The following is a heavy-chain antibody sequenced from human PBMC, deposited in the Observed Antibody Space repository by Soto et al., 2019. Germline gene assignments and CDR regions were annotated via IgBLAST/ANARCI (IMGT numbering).Heavy chain of an antibody. V-gene: IGHV3-7*01. J-gene: IGHJ4*02. Sequence: PGGALRLSCAASGFTFSSYWMSWVRQAPGKGLEWVANIKQDGSEKYYVDSVKGRFTISRDNAKNSLYLQMNSLRAEDTAVYYCARDRLRQYYYDSRGYYYPDYWGQGTRVTV. CDR3: ARDRLRQYYYDSRGYYYPDY. D-gene: IGHD3-22*01. CDR2: IKQDGSEK. CDR1: GFTFSSYW.